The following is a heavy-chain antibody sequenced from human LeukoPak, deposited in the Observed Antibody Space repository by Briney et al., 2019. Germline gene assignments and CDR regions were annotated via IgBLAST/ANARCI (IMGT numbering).Heavy chain of an antibody. D-gene: IGHD6-19*01. CDR2: INHSGST. V-gene: IGHV4-34*01. CDR3: ARGHGWVDY. CDR1: GGSFSGYY. Sequence: PSETLSLTCAVYGGSFSGYYWNWIRQPPGKGLEWIGEINHSGSTNYNPSLKSRVTISVDTSKNQFSLKLSSVTAADTAVYYCARGHGWVDYWGQGTLVTVSS. J-gene: IGHJ4*02.